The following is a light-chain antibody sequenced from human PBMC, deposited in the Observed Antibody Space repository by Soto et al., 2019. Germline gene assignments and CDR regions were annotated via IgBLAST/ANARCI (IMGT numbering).Light chain of an antibody. J-gene: IGLJ1*01. CDR2: ANT. CDR3: QSTTLSVSHV. Sequence: QSVLTQPPSVSGAPGQTVTVSCSGSRSDIGAGYDVHWYQQLRGLAPKLIIYANTKRPSGIPDRFSGSKSGTSASLVITGLQAEDEADYYCQSTTLSVSHVFGTGTKLTVL. V-gene: IGLV1-40*01. CDR1: RSDIGAGYD.